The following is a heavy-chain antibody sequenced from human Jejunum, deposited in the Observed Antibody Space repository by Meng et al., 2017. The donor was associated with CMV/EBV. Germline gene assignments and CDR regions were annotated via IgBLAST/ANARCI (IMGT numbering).Heavy chain of an antibody. CDR3: AREQADYGYFFYGLGV. Sequence: FTFNIYWMSWVRQAPGKGLEWVANINQDGSEEYHVDSVKGRFTISRDNSKNTVFLQMNSLRPEDTAIYYCAREQADYGYFFYGLGVWGQGTTVTVSS. D-gene: IGHD4/OR15-4a*01. J-gene: IGHJ6*02. CDR2: INQDGSEE. V-gene: IGHV3-7*01. CDR1: FTFNIYW.